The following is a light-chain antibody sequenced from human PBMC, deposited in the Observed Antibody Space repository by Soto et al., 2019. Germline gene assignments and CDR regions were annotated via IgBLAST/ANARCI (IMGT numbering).Light chain of an antibody. CDR2: GAS. CDR1: QSVSSSF. CDR3: QQYESSLT. J-gene: IGKJ1*01. Sequence: EIVLTQSPGCLSLSPGEGATLSCRASQSVSSSFFAWYQQKPGQAPGLLSYGASRRATGVPDRFSGRGSGTDFTLSISRLQPDYFPLYYCQQYESSLTFGQGTQVDIK. V-gene: IGKV3-20*01.